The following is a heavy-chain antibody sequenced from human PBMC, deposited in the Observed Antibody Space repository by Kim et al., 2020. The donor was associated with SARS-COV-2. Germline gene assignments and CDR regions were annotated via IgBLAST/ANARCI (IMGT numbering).Heavy chain of an antibody. CDR3: ARGSGYDYWFDP. CDR1: GDSVSGNSAA. Sequence: SQTLSLTCAISGDSVSGNSAAWNGIRQSPSRGLEWLGRTYYRYKWSNDYAVSVKSRISINPDTSKNQFSLQLNFVTPEDTAVYYCARGSGYDYWFDPWGQGTLVTVSS. D-gene: IGHD5-12*01. J-gene: IGHJ5*02. CDR2: TYYRYKWSN. V-gene: IGHV6-1*01.